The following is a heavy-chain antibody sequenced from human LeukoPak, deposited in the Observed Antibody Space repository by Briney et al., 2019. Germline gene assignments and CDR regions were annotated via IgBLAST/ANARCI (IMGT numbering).Heavy chain of an antibody. J-gene: IGHJ4*02. Sequence: SGGSLRLSCAASGFTFSSYAMHWVRQAPGKGLEWVAFIRYDGSNKYYADSVKGRFTISRDNSKNTLYLQMNSLRAEDTAVYYCAKDQAAAVLLLLPGLFDYWGQGTLVTVSS. V-gene: IGHV3-30*02. CDR3: AKDQAAAVLLLLPGLFDY. CDR1: GFTFSSYA. CDR2: IRYDGSNK. D-gene: IGHD3-10*01.